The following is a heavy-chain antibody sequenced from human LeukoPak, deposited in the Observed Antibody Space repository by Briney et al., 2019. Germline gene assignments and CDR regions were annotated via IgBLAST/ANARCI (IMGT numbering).Heavy chain of an antibody. V-gene: IGHV4-34*01. D-gene: IGHD3-22*01. Sequence: SQTLSLTCAVYGGSFSGFSWGWIRQPPGKGLEWNGEINHSGSTNYNPSLKSRVTISVDTSKNQFSLKLSSVNAADTAVVYGGGGRHDITMIRVVMTRVSYYLDVWGKGTTVTVS. J-gene: IGHJ6*03. CDR3: GGGRHDITMIRVVMTRVSYYLDV. CDR2: INHSGST. CDR1: GGSFSGFS.